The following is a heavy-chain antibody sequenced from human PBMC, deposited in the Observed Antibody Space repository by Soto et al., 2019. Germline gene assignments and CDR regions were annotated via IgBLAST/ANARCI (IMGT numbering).Heavy chain of an antibody. J-gene: IGHJ5*02. D-gene: IGHD4-17*01. CDR3: ARNHYGDPPLNNWFDP. Sequence: PSETLSLTCTVSGDSISGYYWTWIRQAPGKGLEWIGYVHYSGSTHYTPSLKSRVTISVDMSKNQFSLKLNSVTAADTAIYFCARNHYGDPPLNNWFDPWGQGTLVTSPQ. CDR1: GDSISGYY. V-gene: IGHV4-59*01. CDR2: VHYSGST.